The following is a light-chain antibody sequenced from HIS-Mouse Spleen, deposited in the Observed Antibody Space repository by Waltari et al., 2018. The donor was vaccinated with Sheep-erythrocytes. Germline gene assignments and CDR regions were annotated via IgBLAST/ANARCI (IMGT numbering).Light chain of an antibody. CDR3: CSYAGSYTVV. J-gene: IGLJ2*01. V-gene: IGLV2-11*01. CDR2: DVI. Sequence: QSALTQPRSVSGSPGQSVTIPCTGTSSDVGGYNYVSWYQQHPGKAPKHMIYDVIKRPSGVPGRFAGSKSGSTASLTISGLQAEDEADYYCCSYAGSYTVVFGGGTKLTVL. CDR1: SSDVGGYNY.